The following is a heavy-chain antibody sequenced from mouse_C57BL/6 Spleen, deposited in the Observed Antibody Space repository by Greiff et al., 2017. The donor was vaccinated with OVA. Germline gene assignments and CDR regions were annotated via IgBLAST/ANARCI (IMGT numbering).Heavy chain of an antibody. CDR2: IDPSDSET. Sequence: QVQLQQPGAELVRPGSSVKLSCKASGYTFTSYWMHWVKQRPIQGLEWIANIDPSDSETHYNQKFKDKATLTVDKSSSTAYMQLSSLTSEDSAVYYCARSIYDGYLSYFDYWGQGTTLTVSS. J-gene: IGHJ2*01. CDR1: GYTFTSYW. CDR3: ARSIYDGYLSYFDY. V-gene: IGHV1-52*01. D-gene: IGHD2-3*01.